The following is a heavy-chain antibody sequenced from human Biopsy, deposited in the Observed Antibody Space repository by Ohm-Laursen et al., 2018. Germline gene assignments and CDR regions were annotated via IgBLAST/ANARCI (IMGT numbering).Heavy chain of an antibody. D-gene: IGHD3-3*01. CDR3: AADADGYYTEFDY. CDR1: GGPSSNYA. Sequence: ASVTASCKASGGPSSNYAFSWVRQAPGPGLEWVGRIVPILGHLNYAQRFQGRVSITEDKSPTYVYMELSRLTSGVTAVYYFAADADGYYTEFDYWGPGTLVTVSS. CDR2: IVPILGHL. V-gene: IGHV1-69*04. J-gene: IGHJ4*02.